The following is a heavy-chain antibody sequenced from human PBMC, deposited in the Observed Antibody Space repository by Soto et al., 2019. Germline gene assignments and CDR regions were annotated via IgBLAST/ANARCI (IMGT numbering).Heavy chain of an antibody. CDR1: GYTFTSYG. Sequence: QVQLVQSGADVKKPGASVKVSCKASGYTFTSYGISWVRQAPGQGLEWVGWISPYNGDTNYAQKRQGRVTMTTDTLTSTAYMELRSLISDDTAVYYCARATHLSNRGVRGLFDPWGQGTLVTVSS. D-gene: IGHD5-12*01. CDR3: ARATHLSNRGVRGLFDP. V-gene: IGHV1-18*01. J-gene: IGHJ5*02. CDR2: ISPYNGDT.